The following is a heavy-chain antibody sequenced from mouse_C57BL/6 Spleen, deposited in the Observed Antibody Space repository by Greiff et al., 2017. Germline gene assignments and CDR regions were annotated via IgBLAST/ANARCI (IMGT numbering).Heavy chain of an antibody. Sequence: EVQVVESGPGLVKPSQSLSLTCSVTGYSITSGYYWNWIRQFPGNKLEWMGYISYDGSKNYNPSLKNRISITRDTSKNQFFLKLNSVTTEDTATYYCARGGDYGRAMDYWGQGTSVTVSS. V-gene: IGHV3-6*01. CDR2: ISYDGSK. D-gene: IGHD2-4*01. CDR3: ARGGDYGRAMDY. CDR1: GYSITSGYY. J-gene: IGHJ4*01.